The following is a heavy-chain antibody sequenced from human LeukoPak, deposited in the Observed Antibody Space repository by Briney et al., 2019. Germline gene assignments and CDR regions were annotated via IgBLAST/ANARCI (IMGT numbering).Heavy chain of an antibody. D-gene: IGHD2-2*01. CDR3: ARDCLGGTGCSPDTFDC. J-gene: IGHJ4*02. CDR1: GYTFTTHG. CDR2: ISAYNGNT. Sequence: ASVKVSCKASGYTFTTHGISWVRQAPGQGLEWMGWISAYNGNTNYAQKLQGRVTMTTDTSTSTAYMELRSLRSDDTAVYYCARDCLGGTGCSPDTFDCWGQGTLVTVSS. V-gene: IGHV1-18*04.